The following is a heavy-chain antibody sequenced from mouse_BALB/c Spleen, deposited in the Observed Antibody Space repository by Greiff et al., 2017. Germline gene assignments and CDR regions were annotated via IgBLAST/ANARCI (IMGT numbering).Heavy chain of an antibody. Sequence: EVMLVESGAELVKPGASVKLSCTASGFNIKDTYMHWVKQRPEQGLEWIGRIDPANGNTKYDPKFQGKATITADTSSNTAYLQLSSLTSEDTAVYYCDYDGYWGQGTTLTVSS. J-gene: IGHJ2*01. CDR1: GFNIKDTY. CDR2: IDPANGNT. CDR3: DYDGY. D-gene: IGHD2-4*01. V-gene: IGHV14-3*02.